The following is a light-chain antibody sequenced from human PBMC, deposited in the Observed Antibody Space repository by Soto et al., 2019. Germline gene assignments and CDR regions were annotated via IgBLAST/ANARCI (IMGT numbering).Light chain of an antibody. CDR2: EVN. Sequence: QSVLTQPASVSGSPGQSITISCTGTSSDVGGYDYVSWYQLHPGKAPKLMVFEVNNRPSGVSYRFCGSKYGNTASLTLSGLQCNNVAEYFSSSYSISTGYLFGTWTKVTVL. V-gene: IGLV2-14*01. CDR3: SSYSISTGYL. CDR1: SSDVGGYDY. J-gene: IGLJ1*01.